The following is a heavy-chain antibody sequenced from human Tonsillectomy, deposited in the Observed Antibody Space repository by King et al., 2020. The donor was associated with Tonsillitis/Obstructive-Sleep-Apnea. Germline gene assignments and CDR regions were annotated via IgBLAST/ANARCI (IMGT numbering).Heavy chain of an antibody. CDR2: INHSGST. D-gene: IGHD5-18*01. J-gene: IGHJ4*02. V-gene: IGHV4-34*01. CDR1: GGSFSGYY. CDR3: ARGVPAEEVQLWTRRNYFDY. Sequence: VQLQQWGAGLLKPSETLSLTCAVYGGSFSGYYWSWIRQPPGKGLEWIGEINHSGSTNYNPSLKSRVTISVDTSKNQFSLKLSSVTAADTAVYYCARGVPAEEVQLWTRRNYFDYWGQGTLVTVSS.